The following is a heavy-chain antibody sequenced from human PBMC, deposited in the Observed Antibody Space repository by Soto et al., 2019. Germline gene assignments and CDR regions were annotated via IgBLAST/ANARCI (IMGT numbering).Heavy chain of an antibody. V-gene: IGHV3-7*01. CDR2: MDQDGSET. CDR1: GFTISTYW. J-gene: IGHJ4*02. CDR3: VCGGNFFIY. D-gene: IGHD3-16*01. Sequence: EVQLVESGGGLVQPGGSLRLSCAASGFTISTYWMTWVRQPPGKGLEWVANMDQDGSETYYVDSVRGRFTVSRDNAKNSLYLQMNSLRVEDTAVYYCVCGGNFFIYWGQGTLVTVSP.